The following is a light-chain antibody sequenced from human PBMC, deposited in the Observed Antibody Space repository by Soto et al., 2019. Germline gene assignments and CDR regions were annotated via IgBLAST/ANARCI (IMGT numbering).Light chain of an antibody. CDR2: GAS. V-gene: IGKV3-20*01. CDR3: QQYDSSPWT. J-gene: IGKJ1*01. CDR1: QSVSSSY. Sequence: EIVLTQSPGTLSLSPGERVTLSCRASQSVSSSYLAWYQQKPGQPPRLLIYGASSRATGIPDRFSGSGSGTDFTLTISRLEPEDFAVYYCQQYDSSPWTFGQGTKVEIK.